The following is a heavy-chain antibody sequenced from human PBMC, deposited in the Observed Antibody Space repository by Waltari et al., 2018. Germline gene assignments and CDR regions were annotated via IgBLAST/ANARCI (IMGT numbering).Heavy chain of an antibody. CDR2: IRAYNCNT. J-gene: IGHJ4*02. D-gene: IGHD1-26*01. Sequence: QVQLVQSGAEVKKPGASVKVSCKASGYTFTSYGISWVRQAPGQGLEWMGWIRAYNCNTNYAQKLQGRVTMTTDTSTSTAYMELRSLRSDDTAVYYCARELGVVGATGGVAYWGQGTLVTVSS. CDR3: ARELGVVGATGGVAY. CDR1: GYTFTSYG. V-gene: IGHV1-18*01.